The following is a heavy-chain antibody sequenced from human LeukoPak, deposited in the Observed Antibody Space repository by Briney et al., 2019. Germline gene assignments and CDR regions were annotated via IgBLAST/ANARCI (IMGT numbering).Heavy chain of an antibody. CDR3: ARRRCSSTSCYRPSDAFNI. Sequence: SETLSLTCTVSGGSISSYYWSWIRQPPGKGLEWIGYIHYSGSTNYNPSLKSRVTISVDTSKNQFSLKLSSVTAADTAVYYCARRRCSSTSCYRPSDAFNIWGQGTMVTVSS. J-gene: IGHJ3*02. V-gene: IGHV4-59*08. CDR1: GGSISSYY. CDR2: IHYSGST. D-gene: IGHD2-2*01.